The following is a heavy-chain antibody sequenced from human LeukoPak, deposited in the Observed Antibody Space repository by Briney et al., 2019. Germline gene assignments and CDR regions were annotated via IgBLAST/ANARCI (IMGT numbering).Heavy chain of an antibody. CDR2: IGDSGSTI. V-gene: IGHV3-11*04. CDR3: ALMICSTTSCWIDY. Sequence: GGSLRLSCAASGFTFSDYYMAWMRQAPWKGLEWASYIGDSGSTIFYADSVKGRFTISTGDAKNSLYLQMNSLRAEDTAVYYCALMICSTTSCWIDYWGQGTLVTVSS. CDR1: GFTFSDYY. D-gene: IGHD2-2*01. J-gene: IGHJ4*02.